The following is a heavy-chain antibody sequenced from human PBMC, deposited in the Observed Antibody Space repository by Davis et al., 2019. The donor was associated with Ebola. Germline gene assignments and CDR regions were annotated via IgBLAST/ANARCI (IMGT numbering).Heavy chain of an antibody. V-gene: IGHV3-33*01. CDR1: RFTFSSYG. CDR3: ARTRDGYNAFADY. J-gene: IGHJ4*02. D-gene: IGHD5-24*01. Sequence: PGGSLRLSCAASRFTFSSYGMHWVRQAPGQGLEWVAVIWYDGSNNYYADSVKGRFTISRDNSKNTLYLQMNSLRAEDTAVYYCARTRDGYNAFADYWGQGTLVTVSS. CDR2: IWYDGSNN.